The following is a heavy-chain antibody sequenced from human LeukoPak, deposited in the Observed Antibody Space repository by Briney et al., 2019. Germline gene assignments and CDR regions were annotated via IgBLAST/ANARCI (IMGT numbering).Heavy chain of an antibody. J-gene: IGHJ4*02. CDR1: GFTFSSYA. Sequence: GGSLRLSCAASGFTFSSYAMSWVRQAPGKGLEWVSAISGSGGSTYYADSVRGRFTISRDNSKNTLYLQMNSLRAEDTAVYYCAKREGYCSGGSCPHDDYWGQETLVTVSS. CDR3: AKREGYCSGGSCPHDDY. CDR2: ISGSGGST. V-gene: IGHV3-23*01. D-gene: IGHD2-15*01.